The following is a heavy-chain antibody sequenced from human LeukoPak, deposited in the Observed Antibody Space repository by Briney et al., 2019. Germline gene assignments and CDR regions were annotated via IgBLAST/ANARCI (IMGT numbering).Heavy chain of an antibody. Sequence: GGSLRLSCAVSEVTFNEFTLHWVRQAPGKGPEWVVVISYDGSKKYYADSVKGRFTISRDNSKNTLYLQMNSLRAEDTAVYYCAREVAVGLEPHYYYYGMDVWGQGTTVTVSS. CDR2: ISYDGSKK. V-gene: IGHV3-30*04. CDR1: EVTFNEFT. J-gene: IGHJ6*02. CDR3: AREVAVGLEPHYYYYGMDV. D-gene: IGHD1-1*01.